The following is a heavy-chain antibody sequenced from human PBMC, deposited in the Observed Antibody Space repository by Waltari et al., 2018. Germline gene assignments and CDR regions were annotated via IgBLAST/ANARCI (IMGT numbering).Heavy chain of an antibody. V-gene: IGHV4-38-2*01. CDR3: ARLPITMVRGVIMVY. J-gene: IGHJ4*02. D-gene: IGHD3-10*01. Sequence: QVQLQESGPGLVKPSETLSLTCAVSGYSISSGYYWGWIRQPPGKGLEWIGSIYPSGSTYYHPSLKSRVTISLDTSKNQFSLKLSSVTAADTAVYYCARLPITMVRGVIMVYWGQGTLVTVSS. CDR1: GYSISSGYY. CDR2: IYPSGST.